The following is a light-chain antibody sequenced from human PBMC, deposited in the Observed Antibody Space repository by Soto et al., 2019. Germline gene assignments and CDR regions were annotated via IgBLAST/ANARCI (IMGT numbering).Light chain of an antibody. J-gene: IGKJ1*01. CDR2: WAS. V-gene: IGKV4-1*01. CDR1: QSLLYRSNNKNY. Sequence: DIVMTQSPDSLAVSLGARATINCKSSQSLLYRSNNKNYFAWYQQKPGQPPKLLIYWASTRESGVPDRFSGSGSGTDFTLTISSLQAEDVAVYYCQQYYSTPRTFGQGTKVDIK. CDR3: QQYYSTPRT.